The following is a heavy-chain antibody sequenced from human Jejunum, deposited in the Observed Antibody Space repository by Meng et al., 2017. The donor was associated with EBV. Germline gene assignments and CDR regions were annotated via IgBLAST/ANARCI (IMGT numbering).Heavy chain of an antibody. CDR2: IYNSEST. J-gene: IGHJ4*02. D-gene: IGHD1-26*01. CDR3: ARDQNGSYFAY. CDR1: GGSVSSGGYY. V-gene: IGHV4-61*08. Sequence: QVHMQESGPGLVKPSETLSLTCTVSGGSVSSGGYYWSWIRQPPGKGLEWIGYIYNSESTNYKSSLKSRVTISADTSKNQFSLRLSSVTAADTAVYYCARDQNGSYFAYWGQGTLVTVSS.